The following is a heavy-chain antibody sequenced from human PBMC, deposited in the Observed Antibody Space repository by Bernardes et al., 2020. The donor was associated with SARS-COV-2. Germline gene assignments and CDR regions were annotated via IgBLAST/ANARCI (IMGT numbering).Heavy chain of an antibody. CDR3: VKERPVGDY. Sequence: GGSLRLSCSGPGFTPREYPMPWVRPTPGKGLEYFSRISDNGATTHYGDSVKGRFTISGDNSKNTMYLQMNSLRVEDTAVYWCVKERPVGDYWGQGTLVTVSS. CDR2: ISDNGATT. V-gene: IGHV3-64D*06. CDR1: GFTPREYP. D-gene: IGHD3-10*01. J-gene: IGHJ4*02.